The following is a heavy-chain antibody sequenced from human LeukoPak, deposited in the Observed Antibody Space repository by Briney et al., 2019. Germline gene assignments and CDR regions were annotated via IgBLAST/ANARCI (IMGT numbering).Heavy chain of an antibody. V-gene: IGHV4-39*07. CDR1: GGSISSSSYY. CDR2: IFYSGST. CDR3: ARRTNVLRYFDWLPHRLGYFQH. D-gene: IGHD3-9*01. J-gene: IGHJ1*01. Sequence: SETLSLTCTVSGGSISSSSYYWGWIRQPPGKGLEWIGNIFYSGSTYYSPSLRSRVTISLDTSRNQFSLKLSSVTAADTAVYYCARRTNVLRYFDWLPHRLGYFQHWGQGTLVTVSS.